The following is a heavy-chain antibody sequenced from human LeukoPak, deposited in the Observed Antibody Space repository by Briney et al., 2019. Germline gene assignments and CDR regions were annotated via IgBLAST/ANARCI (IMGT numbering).Heavy chain of an antibody. CDR2: IYYSGST. D-gene: IGHD3-9*01. Sequence: PSETLSLTCTVSGGSISSSSYYWGWIRQPPGTGLEWIGSIYYSGSTYYNPSLKSRVTISVDTSKNQFSLKLSSVTAADTAVYYCARNTFDWNSFDIWGQGTMVTVSS. V-gene: IGHV4-39*01. CDR3: ARNTFDWNSFDI. CDR1: GGSISSSSYY. J-gene: IGHJ3*02.